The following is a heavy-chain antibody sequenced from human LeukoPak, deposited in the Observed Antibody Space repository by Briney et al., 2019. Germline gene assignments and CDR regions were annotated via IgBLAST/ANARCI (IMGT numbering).Heavy chain of an antibody. CDR3: AREDIAAAGTPPYYYYYYGMDV. Sequence: GASVKVSCKASGGTFSSYTISWVRQAPGQGLEWMGWISAYNGNTNYAQKLQGRVTMTTDTSTSTAYMELRSLRSDDTAVYYCAREDIAAAGTPPYYYYYYGMDVWGQGTTVTVSS. CDR2: ISAYNGNT. V-gene: IGHV1-18*01. J-gene: IGHJ6*02. CDR1: GGTFSSYT. D-gene: IGHD6-13*01.